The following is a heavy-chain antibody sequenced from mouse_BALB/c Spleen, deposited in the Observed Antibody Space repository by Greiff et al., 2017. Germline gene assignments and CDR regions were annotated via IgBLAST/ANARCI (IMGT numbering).Heavy chain of an antibody. D-gene: IGHD1-2*01. Sequence: QVQLQQSGAELVRPGASVTLSCKASGYTFTDYEMHWVKQTPVHGLEWIGAIDPETGGTAYNQKFKGKATLTADKSSSTAYMELRSLTSEDSAVYYCTRDTTATYYFDYWGQGTTLTVSS. CDR2: IDPETGGT. J-gene: IGHJ2*01. CDR3: TRDTTATYYFDY. CDR1: GYTFTDYE. V-gene: IGHV1-15*01.